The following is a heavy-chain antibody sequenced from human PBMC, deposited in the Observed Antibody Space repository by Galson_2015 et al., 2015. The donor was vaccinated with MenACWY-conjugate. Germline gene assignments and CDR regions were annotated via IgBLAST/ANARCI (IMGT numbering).Heavy chain of an antibody. CDR1: GRTSSNYH. CDR3: AREEEGLPGSAHDS. Sequence: SVKVSCKASGRTSSNYHMHWARQAPGQGLEWMGVMYASGGTTTYAQTLQGRVTVTRDMSTNTVYMEVSSLRSDDTAVYYCAREEEGLPGSAHDSWGQGTLVTVSS. CDR2: MYASGGTT. J-gene: IGHJ4*02. D-gene: IGHD7-27*01. V-gene: IGHV1-46*03.